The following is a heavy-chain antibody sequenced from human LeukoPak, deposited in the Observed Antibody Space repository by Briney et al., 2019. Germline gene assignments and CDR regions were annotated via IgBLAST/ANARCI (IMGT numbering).Heavy chain of an antibody. CDR3: ARVFYGSRASWFDP. CDR1: GGSFSGYY. Sequence: SETLSLTCAVYGGSFSGYYWSWIRQPPGKGLEWIGEINHSGSTNYNPSLKSRVTISVDTSKNQFSLKLSSVTAADTAVYYCARVFYGSRASWFDPWGQGTLVTVSS. J-gene: IGHJ5*02. V-gene: IGHV4-34*01. CDR2: INHSGST. D-gene: IGHD3-10*01.